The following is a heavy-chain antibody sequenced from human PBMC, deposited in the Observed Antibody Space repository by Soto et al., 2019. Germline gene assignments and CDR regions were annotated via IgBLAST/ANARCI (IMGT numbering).Heavy chain of an antibody. J-gene: IGHJ4*02. CDR3: ARAPKVSGSSQTRPDF. Sequence: SETLSLASSIYSGSFRGYYWSGIRQHPGKGLEWIGEISQSGNTNYSPSLKSRVSISIDTSKKQFSLNLASVSAADTAVYYCARAPKVSGSSQTRPDFWGQGTLVTVSS. CDR2: ISQSGNT. V-gene: IGHV4-34*01. D-gene: IGHD6-6*01. CDR1: SGSFRGYY.